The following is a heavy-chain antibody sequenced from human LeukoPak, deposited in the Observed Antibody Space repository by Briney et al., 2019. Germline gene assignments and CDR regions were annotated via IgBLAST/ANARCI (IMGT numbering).Heavy chain of an antibody. CDR3: ARESQGGAFYGDYYLDY. CDR2: ISGSGGTT. D-gene: IGHD4-17*01. CDR1: GFTFSSYA. J-gene: IGHJ4*02. V-gene: IGHV3-23*01. Sequence: GGSLRLSCAASGFTFSSYAMSWVRQAPGKGLEWVSAISGSGGTTYYADSVKGRFTISRDNSENTLYLQMNSLRAEDTAVYYCARESQGGAFYGDYYLDYWGQGTLVTVSS.